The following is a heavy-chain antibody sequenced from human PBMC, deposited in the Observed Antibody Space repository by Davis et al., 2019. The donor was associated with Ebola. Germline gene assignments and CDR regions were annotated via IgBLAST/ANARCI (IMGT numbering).Heavy chain of an antibody. CDR2: ISWNSGSI. CDR3: AKEISVAAAGTIYYYGMDV. D-gene: IGHD6-13*01. Sequence: PGGSLRLSCAASGFTFDDYAMHWVRQAPGKGLEWVSGISWNSGSIGYADSVKGRFTISRDNAKNSLYLQMNSLRAEDTALYYCAKEISVAAAGTIYYYGMDVWGQGTTVTVSS. J-gene: IGHJ6*02. CDR1: GFTFDDYA. V-gene: IGHV3-9*01.